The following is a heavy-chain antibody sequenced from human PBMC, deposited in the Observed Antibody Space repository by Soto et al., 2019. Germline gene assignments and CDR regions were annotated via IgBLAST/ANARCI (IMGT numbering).Heavy chain of an antibody. CDR2: ISVSGDSR. D-gene: IGHD2-21*02. CDR3: ATIFRYGDPEY. Sequence: EVQLLESGGGLVQPGGSLKLSCAASGFIFSRYGMTWVRQGPGKGLEWVSGISVSGDSRYDADSVKGRFTISRDNSKSTLYLQMNSLRAEDTAVYYCATIFRYGDPEYWGQGVLVTVSS. CDR1: GFIFSRYG. V-gene: IGHV3-23*01. J-gene: IGHJ4*02.